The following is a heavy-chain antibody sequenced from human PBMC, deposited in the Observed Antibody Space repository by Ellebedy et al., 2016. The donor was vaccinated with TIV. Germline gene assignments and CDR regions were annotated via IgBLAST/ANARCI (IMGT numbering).Heavy chain of an antibody. CDR1: GFTFSSYS. J-gene: IGHJ4*02. CDR2: ISSSSSYI. V-gene: IGHV3-21*04. CDR3: AKDQEYSSRSFDY. D-gene: IGHD6-19*01. Sequence: GESLKISXAASGFTFSSYSMNWVRQAPGKGLEWVSSISSSSSYIYYADSVKGRFTISRDNSKNTLYLQMNSLRAEDTAVYYCAKDQEYSSRSFDYWGQGTLVTVSS.